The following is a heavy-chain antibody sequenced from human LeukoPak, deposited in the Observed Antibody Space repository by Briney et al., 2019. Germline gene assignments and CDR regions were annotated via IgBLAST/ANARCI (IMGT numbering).Heavy chain of an antibody. CDR2: ISGSGGST. CDR1: GFTFSSSA. Sequence: PGGSLRLSCAASGFTFSSSAMSWVRQAPGKGLEWVSAISGSGGSTYYADSVKGRFTIYRDNPKNTLYLQMNRLRAEDTAVYFCAKRGVVIRVILVGFHKEAYYFDSWGQGALVTVSS. J-gene: IGHJ4*02. CDR3: AKRGVVIRVILVGFHKEAYYFDS. V-gene: IGHV3-23*01. D-gene: IGHD3-22*01.